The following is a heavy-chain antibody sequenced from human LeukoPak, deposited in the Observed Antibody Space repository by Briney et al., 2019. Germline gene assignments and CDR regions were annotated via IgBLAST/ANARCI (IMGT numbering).Heavy chain of an antibody. V-gene: IGHV4-4*09. Sequence: SETPSLTCTVSGGSISSYYWSWIRQPPGKGLEWIGHIYTSGSTNYNPSLRSRVTISVDTSKNQFSLKLSSVTAADTAVYYCASPSSGDAFDIWGQGTMVTVSS. CDR2: IYTSGST. CDR3: ASPSSGDAFDI. J-gene: IGHJ3*02. CDR1: GGSISSYY. D-gene: IGHD6-25*01.